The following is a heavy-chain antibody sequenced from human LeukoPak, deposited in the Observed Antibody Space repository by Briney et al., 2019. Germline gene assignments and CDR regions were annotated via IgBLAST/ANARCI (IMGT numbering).Heavy chain of an antibody. CDR1: GGSLSSYY. Sequence: PSETLSLTCTVSGGSLSSYYWSWIRQPAGQGLEWIGRIYISGSTNYNPSLKSRVTMSVDTSKNQFSLNLSSVTAADTAVYYCARVCQQLVRRYYYYYGMDVWGQGTTVTVSS. CDR2: IYISGST. D-gene: IGHD6-13*01. V-gene: IGHV4-4*07. J-gene: IGHJ6*02. CDR3: ARVCQQLVRRYYYYYGMDV.